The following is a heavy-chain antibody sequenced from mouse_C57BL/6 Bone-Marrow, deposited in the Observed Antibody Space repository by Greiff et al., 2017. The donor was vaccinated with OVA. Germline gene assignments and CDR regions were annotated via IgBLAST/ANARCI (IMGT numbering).Heavy chain of an antibody. Sequence: VQGVESGGDLVKPGGSLKLSCAASGFTFSSYGMSWVRQTPDKRLEWVATISSGGSYTYYPDSVKGRFTISRDNAKNTLYLQMSSLKSEDTAMYYCARRGAYDYDGFAYWGQGTLVTVSA. D-gene: IGHD2-4*01. CDR2: ISSGGSYT. CDR1: GFTFSSYG. V-gene: IGHV5-6*01. CDR3: ARRGAYDYDGFAY. J-gene: IGHJ3*01.